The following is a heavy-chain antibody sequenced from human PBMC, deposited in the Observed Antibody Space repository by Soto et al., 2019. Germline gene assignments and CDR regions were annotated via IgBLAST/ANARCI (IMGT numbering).Heavy chain of an antibody. V-gene: IGHV3-23*01. Sequence: GGSLRLFCAASGFTFSSYAMSWVRQAPGKGLEWVSAISGSGGSTYYADSVKGRFTISRDNSKNTLYLQMNSLRAEDTAVYYCAKVRDFWSGPDFDYWGQGTLVTVSS. CDR1: GFTFSSYA. J-gene: IGHJ4*02. D-gene: IGHD3-3*01. CDR2: ISGSGGST. CDR3: AKVRDFWSGPDFDY.